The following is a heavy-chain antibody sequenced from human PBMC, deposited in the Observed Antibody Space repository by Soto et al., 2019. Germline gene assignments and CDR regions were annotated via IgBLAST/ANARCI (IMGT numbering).Heavy chain of an antibody. CDR2: ISGSGGST. J-gene: IGHJ3*01. V-gene: IGHV3-23*01. CDR3: ARAKSFGDLFGDVFDL. Sequence: EVQLLESGGGLVQPGGSLRLSCAASGFTFSSYAMSWVRQAPGKGREWVSAISGSGGSTYYADSAKGRPTISRDNSKNTMYLQMNSLRAEDTAMYYCARAKSFGDLFGDVFDLWGQGTMVTVSS. D-gene: IGHD3-10*01. CDR1: GFTFSSYA.